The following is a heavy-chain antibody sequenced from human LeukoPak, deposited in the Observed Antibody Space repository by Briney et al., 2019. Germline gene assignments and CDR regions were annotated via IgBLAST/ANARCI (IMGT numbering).Heavy chain of an antibody. CDR1: GFTFSSYG. CDR3: ARSPFGIAAAGTDYYYYMDV. V-gene: IGHV3-30*02. D-gene: IGHD6-13*01. CDR2: IRYDGSNK. Sequence: PGGSLRLSCAASGFTFSSYGMHWVRQAPGKGLEWVAFIRYDGSNKYYADSVKGRFTISRDNSKNTLYLQLNSLRAEDTAVYYCARSPFGIAAAGTDYYYYMDVWGKGTTVTVSS. J-gene: IGHJ6*03.